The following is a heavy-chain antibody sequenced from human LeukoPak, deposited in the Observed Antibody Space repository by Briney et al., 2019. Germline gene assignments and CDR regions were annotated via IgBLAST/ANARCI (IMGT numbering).Heavy chain of an antibody. CDR3: ARDAQQLVDY. D-gene: IGHD6-13*01. Sequence: PGGSLRLSCAVSGFTLSSYAMSWVRQAPGKGLEWVSSISSSSSYIYYADSVKGRFTISRDNAKNSLYLQMNSLRAEDTAVYYCARDAQQLVDYWGQGTLVTVSS. V-gene: IGHV3-21*01. J-gene: IGHJ4*02. CDR2: ISSSSSYI. CDR1: GFTLSSYA.